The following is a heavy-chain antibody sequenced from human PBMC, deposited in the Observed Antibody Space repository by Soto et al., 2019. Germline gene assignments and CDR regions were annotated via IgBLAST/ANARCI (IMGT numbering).Heavy chain of an antibody. J-gene: IGHJ6*02. CDR3: AGQGFGALHGLVDV. Sequence: PSETLSLTCTVSGGSISSGGYYWSWIRQHPGKGLEWIGYIYYSGSTYYNPSLKSRVTISVDTSKNQFSLKLSSVTAADTAVYYCAGQGFGALHGLVDVWGQGTTVTVSS. CDR2: IYYSGST. CDR1: GGSISSGGYY. D-gene: IGHD3-10*01. V-gene: IGHV4-31*03.